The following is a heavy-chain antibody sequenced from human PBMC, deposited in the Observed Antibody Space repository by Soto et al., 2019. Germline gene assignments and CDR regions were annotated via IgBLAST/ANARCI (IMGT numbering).Heavy chain of an antibody. CDR3: AKGTVSSGDSGSYPHQPQ. J-gene: IGHJ4*02. D-gene: IGHD3-10*01. V-gene: IGHV3-11*01. CDR1: GSTFSDYY. CDR2: ISSSGSTI. Sequence: PGGSLRLSCAASGSTFSDYYMSWIRQAPGKGLEWVSYISSSGSTIYYADSVKGRFTISRDNAKNSLYLQMNSLRAEDTAVYYCAKGTVSSGDSGSYPHQPQWGQGTLVTVSS.